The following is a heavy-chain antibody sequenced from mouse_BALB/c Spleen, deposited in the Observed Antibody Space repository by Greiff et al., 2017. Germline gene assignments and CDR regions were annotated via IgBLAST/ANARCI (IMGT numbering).Heavy chain of an antibody. D-gene: IGHD1-3*01. CDR2: INPSTGYT. CDR3: ARSGNGAIAY. V-gene: IGHV1-7*01. CDR1: GYTFTSYW. Sequence: QVHVKQSGAELAKPGASVKMSCKASGYTFTSYWMHWVKQRPGQGLEWIGYINPSTGYTEYNQKFKDKATLTADKSSSTAYMQLSSLTSEDSAVYYCARSGNGAIAYWGQGTLVTVSA. J-gene: IGHJ3*01.